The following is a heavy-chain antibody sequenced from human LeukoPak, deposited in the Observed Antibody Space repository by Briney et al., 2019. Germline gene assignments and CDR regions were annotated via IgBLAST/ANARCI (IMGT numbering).Heavy chain of an antibody. Sequence: ASVKVSCKASGYTFTSYYMHWVRQAPGQGLEWMGWINPNSGGTNYAQKFQGRVTMTEDTSTDTAYMELSSLRSEDTAVYYCATDPQYYDFWSGYYTDYWGQGTLVTVSS. V-gene: IGHV1-2*02. D-gene: IGHD3-3*01. CDR1: GYTFTSYY. J-gene: IGHJ4*02. CDR3: ATDPQYYDFWSGYYTDY. CDR2: INPNSGGT.